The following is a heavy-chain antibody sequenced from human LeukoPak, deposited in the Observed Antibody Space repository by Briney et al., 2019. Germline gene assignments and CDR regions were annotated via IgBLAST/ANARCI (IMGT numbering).Heavy chain of an antibody. V-gene: IGHV4-59*12. CDR1: RVSNTFYY. Sequence: SETLSLTRSVSRVSNTFYYWTWLRHPPGKALEWMVYIYHSGNTKYNLSHKGPVTMSIHASKNAFFLNVPSVTATHTPVYYCASEVAYGYWGQGTLVIVS. J-gene: IGHJ4*02. CDR2: IYHSGNT. D-gene: IGHD3-16*01. CDR3: ASEVAYGY.